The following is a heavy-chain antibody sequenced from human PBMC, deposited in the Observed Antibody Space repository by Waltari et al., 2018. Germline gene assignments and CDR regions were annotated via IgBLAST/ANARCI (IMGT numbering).Heavy chain of an antibody. CDR3: ARDSSGYYGN. V-gene: IGHV1-69*01. CDR2: TA. Sequence: TANYAQKFQGRVTITADESTSTAYMELSSLRSEDTAVYYCARDSSGYYGNWGQGTLVTVSS. D-gene: IGHD3-22*01. J-gene: IGHJ1*01.